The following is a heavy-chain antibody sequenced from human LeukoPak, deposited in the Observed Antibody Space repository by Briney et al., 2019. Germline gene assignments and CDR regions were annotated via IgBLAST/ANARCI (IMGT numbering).Heavy chain of an antibody. CDR3: ARVSNLVRGVTNFDH. J-gene: IGHJ5*02. CDR1: GDSINSLDL. D-gene: IGHD3-10*01. Sequence: PSGTLSLTCTVSGDSINSLDLWSWVRQPPGKGLEWIGEMYLSGTTHSNPSVKSRVTISIDKSKNQFFLNLSSVTAADTAVYHCARVSNLVRGVTNFDHWGQGTLVTVSS. V-gene: IGHV4-4*02. CDR2: MYLSGTT.